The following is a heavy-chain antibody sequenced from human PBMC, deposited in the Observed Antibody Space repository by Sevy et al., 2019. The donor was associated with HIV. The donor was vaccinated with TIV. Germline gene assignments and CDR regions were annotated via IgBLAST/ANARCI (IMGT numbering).Heavy chain of an antibody. D-gene: IGHD3-22*01. Sequence: GGSLRLSCVGSGFTFSGNSMNWVRQAPGKGLEWVSSISSSSNYIYYRDSLKGRFTISRDNAKNSLYLQMNSLRADDTAVYYCARDRRTLNYYASSGYNYYFDYWGQGTLVTVSS. V-gene: IGHV3-21*01. CDR2: ISSSSNYI. CDR3: ARDRRTLNYYASSGYNYYFDY. CDR1: GFTFSGNS. J-gene: IGHJ4*02.